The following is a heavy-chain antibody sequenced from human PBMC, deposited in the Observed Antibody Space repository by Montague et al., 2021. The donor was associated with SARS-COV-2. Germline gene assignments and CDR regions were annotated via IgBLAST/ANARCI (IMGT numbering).Heavy chain of an antibody. CDR3: ARSPRGSGTGWLDY. V-gene: IGHV3-7*01. J-gene: IGHJ4*02. Sequence: SLRLSCAASGFTSGDYQMTWVRQAPGKGLQWVANINQDETAKTYVDSVKGRFTISRDNAKNPLILQMNSLKDGDTAVYYCARSPRGSGTGWLDYWGQGTLVTVSS. CDR2: INQDETAK. CDR1: GFTSGDYQ. D-gene: IGHD3/OR15-3a*01.